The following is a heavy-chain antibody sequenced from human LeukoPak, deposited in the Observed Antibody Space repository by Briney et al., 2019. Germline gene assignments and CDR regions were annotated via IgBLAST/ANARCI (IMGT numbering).Heavy chain of an antibody. D-gene: IGHD3-10*01. CDR3: VHGSGSFRYYLDY. Sequence: SETLSLTCTVSGGSINSVSYFWGWVRQPPGKGLEWIGSMYYSGSTYYTPSLKSRVTISVDTSKSQFSLKLSSVTAADTAVYYCVHGSGSFRYYLDYWGQGTLVTVSS. J-gene: IGHJ4*02. CDR2: MYYSGST. V-gene: IGHV4-39*01. CDR1: GGSINSVSYF.